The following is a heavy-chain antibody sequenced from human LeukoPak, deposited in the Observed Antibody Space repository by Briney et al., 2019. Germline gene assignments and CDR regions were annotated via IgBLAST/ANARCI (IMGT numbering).Heavy chain of an antibody. D-gene: IGHD3-3*01. CDR3: ARAPNKLRFLEWLFVPFDY. CDR1: GYTFTSYD. V-gene: IGHV1-8*01. Sequence: ASVKVSCKASGYTFTSYDINWVRQATGQGLEWMGWMNTNSGNTGYAQKFQGRVTMTRNTSTSTAYMELSSLRSEDTAVYYCARAPNKLRFLEWLFVPFDYWGQGTLVTVSS. CDR2: MNTNSGNT. J-gene: IGHJ4*02.